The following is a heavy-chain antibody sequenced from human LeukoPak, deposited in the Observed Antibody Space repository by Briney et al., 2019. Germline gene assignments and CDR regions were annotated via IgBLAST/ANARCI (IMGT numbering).Heavy chain of an antibody. D-gene: IGHD3-10*01. CDR1: GFTFSRYG. CDR3: ARDGGSGSCDY. CDR2: IWYDGSNK. J-gene: IGHJ4*02. V-gene: IGHV3-33*01. Sequence: GGSLRLSCAASGFTFSRYGMHWVRQAPGKGLEWVAVIWYDGSNKYYADSVKGRFTISRDNSKNTLYLQMNSLRAEDTAVYYCARDGGSGSCDYWGQGTLVTVSS.